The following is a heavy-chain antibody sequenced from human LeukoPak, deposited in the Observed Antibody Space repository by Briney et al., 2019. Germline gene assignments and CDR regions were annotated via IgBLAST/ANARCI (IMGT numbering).Heavy chain of an antibody. V-gene: IGHV4-39*07. CDR2: IYYSGST. CDR3: ARDPTMYYYDSSGYDGGDH. Sequence: SETLSLTCTVSGGSISSSSYYWGWIRQPPGKGLEWIGSIYYSGSTYYNPSLKSRVTISVDTSKNQFSLKLSSVAAADTAVYYCARDPTMYYYDSSGYDGGDHWGQGTLVTVSS. J-gene: IGHJ4*02. D-gene: IGHD3-22*01. CDR1: GGSISSSSYY.